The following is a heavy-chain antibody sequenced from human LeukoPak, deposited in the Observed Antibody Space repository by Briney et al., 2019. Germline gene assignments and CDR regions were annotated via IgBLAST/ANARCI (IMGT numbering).Heavy chain of an antibody. Sequence: GGSLRLSCAASGFTFSSYSMNWVRQAPGKGLEWVSSISSSSSYIYYADSVKGRLTISRDNAKNSLYLQMNSLRAEDTAVYYCARLVGGWAHFDYWGQGTLVTVSS. CDR2: ISSSSSYI. CDR1: GFTFSSYS. V-gene: IGHV3-21*01. CDR3: ARLVGGWAHFDY. D-gene: IGHD1-26*01. J-gene: IGHJ4*02.